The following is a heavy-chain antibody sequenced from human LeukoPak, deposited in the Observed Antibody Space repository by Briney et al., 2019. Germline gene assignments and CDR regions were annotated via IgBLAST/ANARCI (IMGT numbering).Heavy chain of an antibody. CDR3: ARKTYCSGGRCYGENWFDP. Sequence: SETLSLTCTVTGGSISGYHWNWIRQSPGKGLEWISNIFYTGNTDYNPSLKSRVTISINTSKNEISLILRSVTAADTAVYYCARKTYCSGGRCYGENWFDPWGQGILVTVSS. D-gene: IGHD2-15*01. J-gene: IGHJ5*02. V-gene: IGHV4-59*08. CDR1: GGSISGYH. CDR2: IFYTGNT.